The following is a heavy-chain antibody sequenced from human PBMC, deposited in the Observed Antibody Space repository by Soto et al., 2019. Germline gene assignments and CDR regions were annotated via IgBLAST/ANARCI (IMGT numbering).Heavy chain of an antibody. V-gene: IGHV4-61*01. J-gene: IGHJ6*02. D-gene: IGHD2-21*02. CDR2: MYYSGST. Sequence: PSETLSLTCTVSGGSVSSGRNYWNWIRQPPGKGLGWIWYMYYSGSTNYNPSLKSRVTISVDTSKNQFSLKLTSVTAADTAVYYCARGSHCGGDCYSGYYYYYGMDVWGQGTTVTVSS. CDR1: GGSVSSGRNY. CDR3: ARGSHCGGDCYSGYYYYYGMDV.